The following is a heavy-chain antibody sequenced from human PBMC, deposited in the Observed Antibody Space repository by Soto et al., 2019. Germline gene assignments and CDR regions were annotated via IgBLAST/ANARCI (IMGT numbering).Heavy chain of an antibody. D-gene: IGHD3-10*01. J-gene: IGHJ5*02. V-gene: IGHV1-69*04. Sequence: SVKVSCKASGGTFSSYAINWVRQAPGLGLEWMGRITPMLSVSNYAQKFRGRVTMTTDTSTSTAYMELRSLRSDDTAVYYCARGVGSGTYYNQYNWFDPWGQGTLVTVSS. CDR1: GGTFSSYA. CDR3: ARGVGSGTYYNQYNWFDP. CDR2: ITPMLSVS.